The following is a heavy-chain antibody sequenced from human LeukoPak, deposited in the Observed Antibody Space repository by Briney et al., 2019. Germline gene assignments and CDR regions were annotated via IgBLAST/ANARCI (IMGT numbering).Heavy chain of an antibody. CDR2: IIPMSGTV. V-gene: IGHV1-69*06. J-gene: IGHJ3*02. Sequence: SVKVSCKASGGTFSTFGISWVRQAPGQGLEWMGGIIPMSGTVNNAQKFQGRVTITADKSTSTAYMELSSLRSEDTAVYYCARWIAVAGNDAFDIWGQGTMVTVSS. CDR1: GGTFSTFG. D-gene: IGHD6-19*01. CDR3: ARWIAVAGNDAFDI.